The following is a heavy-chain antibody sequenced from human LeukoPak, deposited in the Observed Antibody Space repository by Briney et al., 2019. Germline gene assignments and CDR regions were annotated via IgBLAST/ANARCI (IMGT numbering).Heavy chain of an antibody. D-gene: IGHD6-13*01. Sequence: EASVKVSCKVSGYTLTELSMHWVRQAPGKGLEWMGGFDPEDGETIYAQKFQGRVTMTRDMSTSTVYMELSSLRSEDTAVYYCARVYSSSWSVADYWGQGTLVTVSS. CDR1: GYTLTELS. CDR3: ARVYSSSWSVADY. J-gene: IGHJ4*02. CDR2: FDPEDGET. V-gene: IGHV1-24*01.